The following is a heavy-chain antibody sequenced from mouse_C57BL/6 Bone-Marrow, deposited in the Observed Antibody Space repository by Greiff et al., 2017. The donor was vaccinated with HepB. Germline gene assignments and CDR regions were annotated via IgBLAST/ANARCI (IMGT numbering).Heavy chain of an antibody. Sequence: EVQLQQSGAELVRPGASVKLSCTASGFNIKDDYMHWVKQRPEQGLEWIGWIDPENGDTEYASKFQGKATITADTSSNTASLQLSSLTSEDTAVYYCTTLGYSWYFDVWGTGTTVTVSS. V-gene: IGHV14-4*01. CDR2: IDPENGDT. CDR1: GFNIKDDY. J-gene: IGHJ1*03. D-gene: IGHD2-3*01. CDR3: TTLGYSWYFDV.